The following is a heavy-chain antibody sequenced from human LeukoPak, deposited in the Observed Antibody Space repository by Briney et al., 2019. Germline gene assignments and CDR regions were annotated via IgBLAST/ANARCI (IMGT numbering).Heavy chain of an antibody. V-gene: IGHV1-18*01. CDR1: GYTFTSYG. CDR2: ISAYNGNT. D-gene: IGHD3-9*01. Sequence: ASVKVSCKASGYTFTSYGISWVRQAPGQGLEWMGWISAYNGNTNYAQKLQGRVTMTTDTSTSAAYMELRSLRSDDPAVYYCARDSGYFDWLLVLWSQGTLVTVSS. CDR3: ARDSGYFDWLLVL. J-gene: IGHJ4*02.